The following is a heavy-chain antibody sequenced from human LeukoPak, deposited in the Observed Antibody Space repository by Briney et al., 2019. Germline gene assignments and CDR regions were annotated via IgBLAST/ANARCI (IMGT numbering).Heavy chain of an antibody. D-gene: IGHD3-10*01. V-gene: IGHV3-43*02. CDR3: AKDLSSVFDALNI. CDR2: ISGDGATT. Sequence: GGSLRLSCAASGFTFDDYAMHWVRQAPGKGLEWVSLISGDGATTYYAASVKGRFTISRDNKKNVLYLQMNNLGTEDTALFYCAKDLSSVFDALNIRGQGTLVTVSS. CDR1: GFTFDDYA. J-gene: IGHJ3*02.